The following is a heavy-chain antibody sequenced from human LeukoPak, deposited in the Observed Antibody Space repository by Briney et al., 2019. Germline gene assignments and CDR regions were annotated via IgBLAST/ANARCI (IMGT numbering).Heavy chain of an antibody. CDR3: AREEVLWFGELFYDY. J-gene: IGHJ4*02. CDR2: IKQDGREK. CDR1: GFTFSSYW. Sequence: PGGSLRLSCAASGFTFSSYWMSWVRQAPGKGLEWVANIKQDGREKYYVDSAKGRFTISRDNAKNSLYLQMNSLRAEDTAVYYCAREEVLWFGELFYDYWGQGTLVTVSS. D-gene: IGHD3-10*01. V-gene: IGHV3-7*03.